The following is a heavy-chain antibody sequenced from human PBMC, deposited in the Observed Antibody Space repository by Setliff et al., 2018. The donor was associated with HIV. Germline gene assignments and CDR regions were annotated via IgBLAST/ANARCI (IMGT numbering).Heavy chain of an antibody. CDR3: AREGATTAGFDI. Sequence: GGSLRLSCGASGFTFTSYWMHWIRQVPGKGLVWVSRINCDRITTSYADSVQGRFTISRDNAKNTVYLQMNSLRVDDTAIYYCAREGATTAGFDIWGHGTMVTVSS. CDR2: INCDRITT. CDR1: GFTFTSYW. V-gene: IGHV3-74*01. D-gene: IGHD6-19*01. J-gene: IGHJ3*02.